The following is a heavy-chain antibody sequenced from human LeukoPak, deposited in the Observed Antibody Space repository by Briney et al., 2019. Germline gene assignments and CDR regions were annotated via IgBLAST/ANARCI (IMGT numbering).Heavy chain of an antibody. D-gene: IGHD3-22*01. CDR1: GGTFSSYA. V-gene: IGHV1-69*04. J-gene: IGHJ4*02. CDR3: ARDGYYYDSSGASFEY. Sequence: ASVKVSCKASGGTFSSYAISWVRQAPGQGLEWMGRIIPILGIANYAQKFQGRVTITADKSTSTAYMELSSLRSEDTAVYYCARDGYYYDSSGASFEYWGQGTLVTVSS. CDR2: IIPILGIA.